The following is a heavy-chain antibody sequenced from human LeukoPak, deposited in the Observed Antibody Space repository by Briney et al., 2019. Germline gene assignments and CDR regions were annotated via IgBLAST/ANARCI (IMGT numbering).Heavy chain of an antibody. V-gene: IGHV4-30-4*01. J-gene: IGHJ4*02. CDR2: IYYSGST. CDR3: AREYSGYDY. D-gene: IGHD5-12*01. CDR1: GGSISSYY. Sequence: SETLSLTCTVSGGSISSYYWSWIRQPPGKGLEWIGYIYYSGSTYYNPSLKSRVTISVDTSKNQFSLKLSSVTAADTAVYYCAREYSGYDYWGQGTLVTVSS.